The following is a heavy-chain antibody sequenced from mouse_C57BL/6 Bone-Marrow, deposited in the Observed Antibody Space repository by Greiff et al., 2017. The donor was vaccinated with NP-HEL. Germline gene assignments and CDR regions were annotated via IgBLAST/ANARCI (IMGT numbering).Heavy chain of an antibody. CDR2: IDPSDSYT. Sequence: VQLQQPGAELVKPGASVKLSCKASGYTFTSYWMQWVKQRPGQGLEWIGEIDPSDSYTNYNQKFKGKATLTVDTSSSTAYMQLSSLTSEDSAVYYCARRGGYSNYSYWGQGTTLTVSS. J-gene: IGHJ2*01. CDR3: ARRGGYSNYSY. V-gene: IGHV1-50*01. CDR1: GYTFTSYW. D-gene: IGHD2-5*01.